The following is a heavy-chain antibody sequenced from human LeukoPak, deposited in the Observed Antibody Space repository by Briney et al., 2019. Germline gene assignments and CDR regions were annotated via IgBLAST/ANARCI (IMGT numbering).Heavy chain of an antibody. Sequence: GGSLRLSCAASGFAFSSYWMSWVRQAPGKGLEWVASIKQDGSEKYYVDSVKGRFTISRDNAKNSLYLQMNSLRAEDTAVYYCARGHSSSPNWFDPWGQGTLVTVSS. D-gene: IGHD6-13*01. J-gene: IGHJ5*02. V-gene: IGHV3-7*04. CDR1: GFAFSSYW. CDR3: ARGHSSSPNWFDP. CDR2: IKQDGSEK.